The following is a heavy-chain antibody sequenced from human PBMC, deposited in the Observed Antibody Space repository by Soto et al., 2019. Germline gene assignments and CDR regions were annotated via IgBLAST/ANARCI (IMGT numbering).Heavy chain of an antibody. V-gene: IGHV2-5*02. CDR1: GFSLSTGGVG. J-gene: IGHJ4*02. Sequence: QITLKESGPTLVRPTQTLTLTCTFSGFSLSTGGVGVGWIRQPPGKALEWLALIYWDADKRYSPSLKSRLTITKDTTKPRVVLTMTNMPPVHTATYYGAHRESAREAYWGQGILVTVSP. CDR3: AHRESAREAY. CDR2: IYWDADK. D-gene: IGHD3-10*01.